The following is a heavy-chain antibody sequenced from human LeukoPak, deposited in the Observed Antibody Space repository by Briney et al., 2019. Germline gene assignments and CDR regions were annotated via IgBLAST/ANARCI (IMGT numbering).Heavy chain of an antibody. V-gene: IGHV4-39*01. D-gene: IGHD6-19*01. CDR2: IYYSGST. J-gene: IGHJ4*02. CDR3: ARQVVAVAGTGYFDS. CDR1: GGSISSYY. Sequence: SETLSLTCTVSGGSISSYYWGWIRQPPGKGLEWIGSIYYSGSTYYNAPLKSRVTISVDTSKNRFSLKLNSVTAADTAVYYCARQVVAVAGTGYFDSWGQGTLVTVSS.